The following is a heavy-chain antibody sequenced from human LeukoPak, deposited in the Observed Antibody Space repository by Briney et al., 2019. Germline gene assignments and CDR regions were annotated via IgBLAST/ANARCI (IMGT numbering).Heavy chain of an antibody. CDR1: GGSFSGYY. V-gene: IGHV4-34*01. CDR3: ASSIAAGYFQH. Sequence: PSETLSLTCAVYGGSFSGYYWSWIRQPPGKGLEWIGEINHSGSTNYNPSLKSRVTISVDTSKNQFSLKLSSVTAADTAVYYCASSIAAGYFQHWGQGTLVTVSS. CDR2: INHSGST. J-gene: IGHJ1*01. D-gene: IGHD3-3*02.